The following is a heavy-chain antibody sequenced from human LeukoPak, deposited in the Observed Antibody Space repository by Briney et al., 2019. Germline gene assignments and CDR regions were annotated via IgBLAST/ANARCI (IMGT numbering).Heavy chain of an antibody. CDR2: INPNSGGT. J-gene: IGHJ4*02. Sequence: GASVKVSCKASGYTFTGYYMHWVRQAPGQGLEWMGWINPNSGGTNYAQKFQGRVTMTRDTSISTAYMELSRLRSDDTAVYYCAREIDTAMDQAIYWGQGTLVTVSS. V-gene: IGHV1-2*02. D-gene: IGHD5-18*01. CDR1: GYTFTGYY. CDR3: AREIDTAMDQAIY.